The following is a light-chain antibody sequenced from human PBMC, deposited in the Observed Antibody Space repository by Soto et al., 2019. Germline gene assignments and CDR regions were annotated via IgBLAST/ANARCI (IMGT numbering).Light chain of an antibody. CDR1: QGIRND. J-gene: IGKJ5*01. CDR2: AAS. Sequence: DIQMTHSPSSLSASVGDRVTITCRASQGIRNDLNWYQQKPGKAPKLLIYAASSLQSGVPSRFSGSGSGTDFTLAISSLQPEDFATYYCQQSYSTLLSFGQGTRREIK. V-gene: IGKV1-39*01. CDR3: QQSYSTLLS.